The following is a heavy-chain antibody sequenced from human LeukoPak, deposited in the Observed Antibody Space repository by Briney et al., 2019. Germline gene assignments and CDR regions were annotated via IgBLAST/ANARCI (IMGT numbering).Heavy chain of an antibody. J-gene: IGHJ4*02. V-gene: IGHV3-7*04. CDR1: GFTFTSYW. CDR3: ARGGVYSSRGIDY. D-gene: IGHD6-13*01. CDR2: INQDESHK. Sequence: GGSLRLSCSASGFTFTSYWMSWVRQAPGKGLEWVANINQDESHKYYVDSVKGRFTISRDNAKNSLYLQMNSLRAEDTAVYYCARGGVYSSRGIDYWGQGTLVTVSS.